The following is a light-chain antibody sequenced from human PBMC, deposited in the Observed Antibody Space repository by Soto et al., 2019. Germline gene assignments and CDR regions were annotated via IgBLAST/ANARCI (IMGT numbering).Light chain of an antibody. V-gene: IGKV3-20*01. Sequence: EIVLTQSPGTLSLSPGERATLSCRASQIVSSSYLAWYQQKSGQAPRLLIYGASSRATGIPDRFSGSGSGTDFTLTISRLEPEDFAVYYCQQYGSSPEGTFGQGTKVEIK. CDR2: GAS. CDR1: QIVSSSY. J-gene: IGKJ1*01. CDR3: QQYGSSPEGT.